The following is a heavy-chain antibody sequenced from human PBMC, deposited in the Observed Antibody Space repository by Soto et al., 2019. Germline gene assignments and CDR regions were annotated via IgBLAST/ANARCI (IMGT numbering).Heavy chain of an antibody. CDR2: FSAYNGNT. Sequence: QVQLVQSGAEVKKPGASVKVSCKPSGYTFTSYGITWVRQAPGQGLEWMGWFSAYNGNTNYAQKFQGRVTMTTDTSTSTVYMELRSLGSDDTAVYYWASGWVGEFVDQFDYWGQGTLVTVSS. CDR3: ASGWVGEFVDQFDY. D-gene: IGHD3-10*01. CDR1: GYTFTSYG. V-gene: IGHV1-18*01. J-gene: IGHJ4*02.